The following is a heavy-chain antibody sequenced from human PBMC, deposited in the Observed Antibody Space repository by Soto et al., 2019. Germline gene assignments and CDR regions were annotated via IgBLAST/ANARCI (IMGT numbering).Heavy chain of an antibody. Sequence: SLTCTVSGVSVSSGSFYWAWIRQPPGKGLEWIGFGSYSGTTNYKPSLKSRVTISVDTSRSQISLKVSSLTAADTAVYYCARGATVNQYDYWGQGTLVTVSS. CDR2: GSYSGTT. CDR1: GVSVSSGSFY. V-gene: IGHV4-61*01. J-gene: IGHJ4*02. D-gene: IGHD4-17*01. CDR3: ARGATVNQYDY.